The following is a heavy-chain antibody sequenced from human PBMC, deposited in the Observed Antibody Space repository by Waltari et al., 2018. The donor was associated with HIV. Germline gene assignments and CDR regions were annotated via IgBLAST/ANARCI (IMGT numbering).Heavy chain of an antibody. J-gene: IGHJ3*02. CDR1: GFTFDDYA. Sequence: EVQLVESGGGVVRPGGSLRLSCAASGFTFDDYAMSWVRQSPGKGLEWVSGINWNGGSTGYADSVKGRFTISRDNGKNSLYLQMNSLRAEDTALYYCARDGSCRSSPYYHDAFDIWGQGTMVTVSS. D-gene: IGHD3-10*01. V-gene: IGHV3-20*04. CDR3: ARDGSCRSSPYYHDAFDI. CDR2: INWNGGST.